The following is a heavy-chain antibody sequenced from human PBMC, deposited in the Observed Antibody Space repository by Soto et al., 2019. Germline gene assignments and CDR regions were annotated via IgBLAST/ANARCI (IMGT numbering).Heavy chain of an antibody. J-gene: IGHJ6*03. D-gene: IGHD3-16*01. CDR2: MYYSGST. CDR3: ARGPYYDLIWNYYYMDV. CDR1: GGSISGHY. V-gene: IGHV4-59*08. Sequence: QLQLQQSDPVLVKPSETLSLICSVSGGSISGHYWSWVRQTPGKGLEWIGYMYYSGSTNYNPSLKIRVTISVDTSKNQFSLRLTSVTAADTAVYYCARGPYYDLIWNYYYMDVWCKGTTVNFS.